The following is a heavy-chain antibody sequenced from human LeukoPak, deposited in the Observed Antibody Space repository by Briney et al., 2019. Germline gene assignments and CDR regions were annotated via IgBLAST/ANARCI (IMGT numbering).Heavy chain of an antibody. V-gene: IGHV3-21*01. CDR2: ISSSSSYI. CDR3: ASASLSGSLLPRDY. CDR1: ELAFKNVW. D-gene: IGHD1-26*01. J-gene: IGHJ4*02. Sequence: KPGGSLRLSCGASELAFKNVWMSWVRQAPGKGLEWVSSISSSSSYIYYTDSLKGRFTISRDNAKNSLYLQMNSLRAEDTAVYYCASASLSGSLLPRDYWGQGTLVTVSS.